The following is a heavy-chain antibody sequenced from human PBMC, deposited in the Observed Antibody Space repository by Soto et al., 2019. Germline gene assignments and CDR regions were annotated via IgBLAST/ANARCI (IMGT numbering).Heavy chain of an antibody. V-gene: IGHV4-59*01. D-gene: IGHD3-10*01. CDR3: AKDAWFGGLDWFDP. J-gene: IGHJ5*02. CDR1: GVSISSYF. Sequence: SETLSLTCSVSGVSISSYFWTWIRQPPGRGLEWIGYTYHRGSTNYSPSLKSRVAIALDTSENQFSLKVSSVTAADTAVYYCAKDAWFGGLDWFDPWGQGTLVTVSS. CDR2: TYHRGST.